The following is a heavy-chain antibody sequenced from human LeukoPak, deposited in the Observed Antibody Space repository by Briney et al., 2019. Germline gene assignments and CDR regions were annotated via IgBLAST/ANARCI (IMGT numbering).Heavy chain of an antibody. V-gene: IGHV5-51*03. CDR2: IYPGDSDT. Sequence: GEPLKISCMGSGYSFTSYWICWVRPIPGKGVEWMGIIYPGDSDTRYSPSFQGQVTISADKSISTAYLQWSSLKASDTAMYYCARLTTFGGAVDYWGQGTLVTVSS. J-gene: IGHJ4*02. D-gene: IGHD3-16*01. CDR1: GYSFTSYW. CDR3: ARLTTFGGAVDY.